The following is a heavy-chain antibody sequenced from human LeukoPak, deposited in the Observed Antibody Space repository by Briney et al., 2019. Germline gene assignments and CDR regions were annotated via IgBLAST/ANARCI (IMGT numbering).Heavy chain of an antibody. V-gene: IGHV3-21*01. Sequence: PGGSLRLSCAASGFTFSTYCMNWVRQAPGKGLEWVSSITSTSTYIYYADSMKGRFTISRDNTENSLYLQMKGLRPEDTAIDYCARAGGYTSSLDSWGQGTLVTVSS. CDR2: ITSTSTYI. CDR1: GFTFSTYC. D-gene: IGHD6-13*01. J-gene: IGHJ4*02. CDR3: ARAGGYTSSLDS.